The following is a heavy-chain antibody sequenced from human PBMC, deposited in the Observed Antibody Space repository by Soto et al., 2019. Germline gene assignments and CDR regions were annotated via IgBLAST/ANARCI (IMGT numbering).Heavy chain of an antibody. CDR3: ARSEPNYSRLDY. Sequence: QVQLVQSGAEVKKPGASVKVSCKASGYTFTRNAIHWVRQAPGQRLEWIGKIDAGNGNTKYSEKFQGRVTITRDTSPSAAYMELSTSRSQDTSIYFCARSEPNYSRLDYWDPGALVP. J-gene: IGHJ4*02. V-gene: IGHV1-3*01. D-gene: IGHD2-21*01. CDR1: GYTFTRNA. CDR2: IDAGNGNT.